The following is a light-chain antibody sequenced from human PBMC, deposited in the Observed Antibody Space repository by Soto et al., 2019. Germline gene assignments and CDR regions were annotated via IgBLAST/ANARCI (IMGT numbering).Light chain of an antibody. CDR1: SSNIGAGYD. CDR2: GNI. CDR3: QSYDSSLSGSKVV. Sequence: QSVLTQPPSMSGAPGQRVTISCTGSSSNIGAGYDVHWYQQLPGSAPKLLIYGNINRPSGVPDRFSGSKSGTSASLAITGLQAEDEADYYCQSYDSSLSGSKVVFGGGTKLTVL. V-gene: IGLV1-40*01. J-gene: IGLJ2*01.